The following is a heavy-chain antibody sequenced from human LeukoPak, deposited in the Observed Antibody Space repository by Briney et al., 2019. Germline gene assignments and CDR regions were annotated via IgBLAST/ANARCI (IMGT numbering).Heavy chain of an antibody. CDR3: ASSLGPLTEY. D-gene: IGHD3-16*01. CDR2: INSDGSST. J-gene: IGHJ4*02. Sequence: GGSLRLSCAASEFTFSSYSMNWVRQAPGKGLVWVSRINSDGSSTDYADSVKGRFTISRDNTKNTLYLQMNSLRAEDTAVYYCASSLGPLTEYWGQGTLVTVSS. CDR1: EFTFSSYS. V-gene: IGHV3-74*01.